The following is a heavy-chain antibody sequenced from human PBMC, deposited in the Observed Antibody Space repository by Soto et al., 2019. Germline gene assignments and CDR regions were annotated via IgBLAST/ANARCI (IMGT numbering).Heavy chain of an antibody. D-gene: IGHD4-17*01. CDR1: GYIFTNYY. CDR2: MYPGDSDA. Sequence: GESLKISCKGSGYIFTNYYIAWVRQVPGKGLEWVGLMYPGDSDAKYNPSFQGQVTMSADKSISTAYLQWSSLKASDTAIYYCARPSTTLNYYSAMDVWGQGTTVTVSS. V-gene: IGHV5-51*01. J-gene: IGHJ6*02. CDR3: ARPSTTLNYYSAMDV.